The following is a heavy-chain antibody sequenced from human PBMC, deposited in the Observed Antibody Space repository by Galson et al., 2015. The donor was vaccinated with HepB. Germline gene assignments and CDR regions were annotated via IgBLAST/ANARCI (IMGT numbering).Heavy chain of an antibody. D-gene: IGHD3-10*01. J-gene: IGHJ4*02. Sequence: SETLSLTCTVSGGSISSSAYYWGWIRQPPGKGLEWIGSVYYSGRTYYNPSLNSRVTTSMDTSEKQFSLRLSSVTAADTAVYFCARHILFGEIPDYFGYWGQGILVTVSS. CDR2: VYYSGRT. CDR3: ARHILFGEIPDYFGY. V-gene: IGHV4-39*01. CDR1: GGSISSSAYY.